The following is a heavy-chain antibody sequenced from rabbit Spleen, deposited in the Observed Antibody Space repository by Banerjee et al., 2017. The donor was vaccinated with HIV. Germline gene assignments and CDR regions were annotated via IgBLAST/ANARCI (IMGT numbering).Heavy chain of an antibody. CDR1: GFDFSRGYD. CDR3: ARDAGSYDYIDVYFNL. J-gene: IGHJ4*01. V-gene: IGHV1S40*01. CDR2: IFTGNVKT. D-gene: IGHD8-1*01. Sequence: QQLVESGGGLVKPGASLTLTCKASGFDFSRGYDMCWVRLPPGKGLEWIGCIFTGNVKTYYASWAKGRFTISKTSSTTVTLQMTSLTVADTATYFCARDAGSYDYIDVYFNLWGPGTLVTVS.